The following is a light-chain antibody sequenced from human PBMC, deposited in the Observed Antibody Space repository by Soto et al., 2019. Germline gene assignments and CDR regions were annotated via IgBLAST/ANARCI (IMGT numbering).Light chain of an antibody. CDR2: DAS. Sequence: EIVLTQSPVTLSLSPGERATLSCRASQSVSGYVAWYQQKPGQAPRLLIYDASSRANGIPARFTGSGSGTDFSITISSLGPEDFAVYYCQQRGTWPTFGQGTRVEI. CDR3: QQRGTWPT. CDR1: QSVSGY. V-gene: IGKV3-11*01. J-gene: IGKJ1*01.